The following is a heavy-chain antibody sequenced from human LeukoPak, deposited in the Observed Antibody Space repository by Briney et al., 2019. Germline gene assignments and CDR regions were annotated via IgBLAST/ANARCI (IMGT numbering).Heavy chain of an antibody. CDR2: INPNSGGT. CDR1: GYTFTGYY. CDR3: ARDLEGYHYGSGNYPQ. Sequence: ASVRVSCKASGYTFTGYYIHWLRQAPGQGLEWMGFINPNSGGTNYAQKFQGRVTMTRDTSISTAYMELSSLTSDDTAVYYCARDLEGYHYGSGNYPQWGQGTLITVSS. J-gene: IGHJ4*02. D-gene: IGHD3-10*01. V-gene: IGHV1-2*02.